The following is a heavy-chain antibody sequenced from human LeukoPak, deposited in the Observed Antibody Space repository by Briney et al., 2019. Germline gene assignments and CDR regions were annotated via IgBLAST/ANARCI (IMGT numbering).Heavy chain of an antibody. V-gene: IGHV4-34*01. J-gene: IGHJ4*02. D-gene: IGHD5-18*01. CDR2: INHSGST. CDR1: GGSFSGYY. CDR3: AWGVDTASDY. Sequence: SETLSLTCAVYGGSFSGYYWSWIRQPPGKGLEWIGEINHSGSTNYNPSLKSRVTISVDTSKNQFSLKLSSVTAADTAVYYCAWGVDTASDYWGQGTLVTVSS.